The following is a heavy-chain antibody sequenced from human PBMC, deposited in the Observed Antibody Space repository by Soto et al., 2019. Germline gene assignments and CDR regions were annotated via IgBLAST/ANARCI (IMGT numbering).Heavy chain of an antibody. CDR2: ISGSSHST. Sequence: EVQMLESGGGLVQPGGSLRLSCAASGFTFSNYAMSWVRQAPGKGLEWVSTISGSSHSTYYADSVKGRFTISRDNSKNPPYLKMNSVRAEYTAVYYCATLGYRYGWEIRSFAFWGQGTLLNVSS. CDR3: ATLGYRYGWEIRSFAF. V-gene: IGHV3-23*01. CDR1: GFTFSNYA. J-gene: IGHJ4*02. D-gene: IGHD5-18*01.